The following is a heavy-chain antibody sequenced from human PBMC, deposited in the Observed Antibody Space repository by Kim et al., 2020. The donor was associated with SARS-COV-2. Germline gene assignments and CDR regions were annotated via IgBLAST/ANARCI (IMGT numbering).Heavy chain of an antibody. V-gene: IGHV1-69*13. CDR3: ARDPDYGRDYGDYDGGGVFDP. CDR1: GGTFSSYA. CDR2: IIPIFGTA. J-gene: IGHJ5*02. D-gene: IGHD4-17*01. Sequence: SVKVSCKASGGTFSSYAISWVRQAPGQGLEWMGGIIPIFGTANYAQKFQGRVTITADESTSTAYMELSSLRSEDTAVYYCARDPDYGRDYGDYDGGGVFDPWGQGTLGSVSS.